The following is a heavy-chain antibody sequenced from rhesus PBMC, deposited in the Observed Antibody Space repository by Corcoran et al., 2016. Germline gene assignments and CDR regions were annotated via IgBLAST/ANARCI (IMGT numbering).Heavy chain of an antibody. J-gene: IGHJ4*01. D-gene: IGHD3-16*01. Sequence: QLQLQESGPGLVKPSETLSVTCAVSGGSISSSYWSLIRQAPGKGLEWIGYIYGSGSSTNYNPSLKRRVTLSVDTSKNQLSLKLSSVTAADTAVYYCASGSGSYTYFDYWGQGVLVTVSS. CDR2: IYGSGSST. CDR3: ASGSGSYTYFDY. CDR1: GGSISSSY. V-gene: IGHV4-169*02.